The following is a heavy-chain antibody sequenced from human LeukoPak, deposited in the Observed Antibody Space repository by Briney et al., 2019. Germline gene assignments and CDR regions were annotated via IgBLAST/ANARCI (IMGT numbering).Heavy chain of an antibody. V-gene: IGHV3-74*01. D-gene: IGHD2-8*02. Sequence: GGSLRLSCAASGFTFSSYWMHWVRQAPGKGLVWVSRINSDGSSTSYADSVKGRFTISRDNARNTLYLQMNSLRAEDTAVYYCARVTLLNNWFDPWGQGTLVTVSS. CDR2: INSDGSST. CDR3: ARVTLLNNWFDP. CDR1: GFTFSSYW. J-gene: IGHJ5*02.